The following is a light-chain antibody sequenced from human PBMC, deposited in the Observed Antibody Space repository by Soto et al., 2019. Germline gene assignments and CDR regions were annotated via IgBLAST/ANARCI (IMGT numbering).Light chain of an antibody. Sequence: SYELTQPPSVSVAPGKTARSTWGGNNIGSKSVHWYQQNAGQSPILAMYYDSDRPSGIPERFSGSNSGNTATLTISTVEAGDEADYYCQVWDISSNHVVFGGGTQLTVL. J-gene: IGLJ2*01. CDR1: NIGSKS. V-gene: IGLV3-21*04. CDR3: QVWDISSNHVV. CDR2: YDS.